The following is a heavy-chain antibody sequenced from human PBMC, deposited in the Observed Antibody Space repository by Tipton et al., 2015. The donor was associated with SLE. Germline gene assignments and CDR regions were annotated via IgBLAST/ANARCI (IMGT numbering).Heavy chain of an antibody. J-gene: IGHJ5*02. V-gene: IGHV4-4*07. D-gene: IGHD5-12*01. Sequence: TLSLTCTVSGVSLSSHYWSWIRQPAGKGLEWIGRIYTSGSTNYNPSLKSRVTISIETSKNQFSLKLNSVTAADTAVYYCAKGGGYEFSWFDPWGPGTLVTVSS. CDR2: IYTSGST. CDR1: GVSLSSHY. CDR3: AKGGGYEFSWFDP.